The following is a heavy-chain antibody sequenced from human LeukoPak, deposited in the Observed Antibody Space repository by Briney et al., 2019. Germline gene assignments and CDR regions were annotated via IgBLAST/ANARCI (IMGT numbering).Heavy chain of an antibody. CDR3: ARDGASGYKQIIMGYFDF. J-gene: IGHJ4*02. D-gene: IGHD5-24*01. V-gene: IGHV1-46*01. CDR2: INTSGGST. Sequence: ASVTVSCKASGYRFTSYYMHWVGQAPGQGQEGRGIINTSGGSTSYAQNFQGRVTITRDISTSTVYMQLSSLRSEDTAVYYCARDGASGYKQIIMGYFDFWGQGTLVTVSS. CDR1: GYRFTSYY.